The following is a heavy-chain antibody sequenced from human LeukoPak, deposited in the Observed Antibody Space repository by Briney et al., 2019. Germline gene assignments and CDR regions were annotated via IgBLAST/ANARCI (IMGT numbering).Heavy chain of an antibody. CDR3: ARVDIVVVPAAMEDAFDI. D-gene: IGHD2-2*01. J-gene: IGHJ3*02. CDR1: GYSISSGYY. V-gene: IGHV4-38-2*02. CDR2: IYHSGST. Sequence: SETLSLTCTVSGYSISSGYYCGWIRQPPGKGLEWIGTIYHSGSTYYSPSLKSRVTISVDTSKNQFSLNLSSVTAADTAVYYCARVDIVVVPAAMEDAFDIWGQGTMVTVSS.